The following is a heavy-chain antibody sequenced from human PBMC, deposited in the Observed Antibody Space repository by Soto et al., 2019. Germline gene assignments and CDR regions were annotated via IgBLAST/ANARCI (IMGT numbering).Heavy chain of an antibody. V-gene: IGHV3-11*01. CDR2: ISIGGTPI. CDR1: GFTFSDYY. CDR3: VRGPEELVYYNRIDV. J-gene: IGHJ6*02. Sequence: AGSLRLSCEASGFTFSDYYMSWIRQVPGKGLEWVSYISIGGTPIYYADSVKGRFTISRDNAQNSLYLHMTSLTAEDTALYYCVRGPEELVYYNRIDVWGQGTTVTVSS. D-gene: IGHD3-10*01.